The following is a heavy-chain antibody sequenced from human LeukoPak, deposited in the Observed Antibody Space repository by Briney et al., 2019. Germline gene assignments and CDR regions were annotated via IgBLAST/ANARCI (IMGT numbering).Heavy chain of an antibody. CDR1: GWSFSGYH. CDR2: INHSGST. D-gene: IGHD6-13*01. J-gene: IGHJ4*02. V-gene: IGHV4-34*01. CDR3: ARGAAGPFDY. Sequence: SETLSLTCAVYGWSFSGYHWTWIRQSPGKGLELIGDINHSGSTNYNPSLKSRVTISVDTSKNQFSLKLSSVTAADTAVYYCARGAAGPFDYWGQGTLVTVSS.